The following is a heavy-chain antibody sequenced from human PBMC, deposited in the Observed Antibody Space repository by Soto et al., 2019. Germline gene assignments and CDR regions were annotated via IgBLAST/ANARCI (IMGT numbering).Heavy chain of an antibody. CDR3: ARERTYFVDY. CDR2: MNTNSGNT. D-gene: IGHD3-9*01. Sequence: QVQLVQSGAEVKKPGASVTVSCKASGYTFTSYDLNWVRQATGQGLEWMGWMNTNSGNTGYAQKSQGRVTMTRNTSISTAYMEMSSLRSEDTAVYYSARERTYFVDYWGQGTLVTVSS. J-gene: IGHJ4*02. CDR1: GYTFTSYD. V-gene: IGHV1-8*01.